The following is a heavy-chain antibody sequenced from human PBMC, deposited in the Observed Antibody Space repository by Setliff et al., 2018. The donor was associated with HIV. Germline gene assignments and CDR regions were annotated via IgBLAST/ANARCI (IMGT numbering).Heavy chain of an antibody. Sequence: LTCVAHGGSFSDYYWIWVRQAPGKGLEWVANIKQDGSEKYYVDSVKGRFTISRDNAKNSLYLQMNSLRAEDTAVYYCAKDKRFGEYRPFDYWGQGTLVTVSS. D-gene: IGHD3-10*01. CDR3: AKDKRFGEYRPFDY. CDR2: IKQDGSEK. V-gene: IGHV3-7*01. CDR1: GGSFSDYY. J-gene: IGHJ4*02.